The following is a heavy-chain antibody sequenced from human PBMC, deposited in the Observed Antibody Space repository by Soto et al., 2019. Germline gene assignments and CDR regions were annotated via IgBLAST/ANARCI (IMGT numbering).Heavy chain of an antibody. V-gene: IGHV3-33*01. Sequence: GGSLRLSCAASGFTFSSYGMHWVRQAPGKGLEWVAVIWYDGSNKYYADSVKGRFTISRDNSKNTLYLQMNSLRAEDTAVYYCARGVTGIAVAGGYHWGQGTLVTVSS. J-gene: IGHJ4*02. CDR2: IWYDGSNK. CDR1: GFTFSSYG. CDR3: ARGVTGIAVAGGYH. D-gene: IGHD6-19*01.